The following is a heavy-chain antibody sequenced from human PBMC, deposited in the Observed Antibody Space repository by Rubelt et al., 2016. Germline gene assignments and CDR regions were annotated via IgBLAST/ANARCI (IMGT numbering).Heavy chain of an antibody. V-gene: IGHV4-39*07. D-gene: IGHD6-6*01. CDR1: GGSISSSSYY. Sequence: QLQLQESGPGLVKPSETLSLTCTVSGGSISSSSYYWGWIRQPPGKGLEWIGSIYYSGSTYYNQSLKSRVTRSVDTSKNQFSLKLGSVTAADTAVYYCARVRKIAARGAFDIWGQGTMVTVSS. CDR3: ARVRKIAARGAFDI. CDR2: IYYSGST. J-gene: IGHJ3*02.